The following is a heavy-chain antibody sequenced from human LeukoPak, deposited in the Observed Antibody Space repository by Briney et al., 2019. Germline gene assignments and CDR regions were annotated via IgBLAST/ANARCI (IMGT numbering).Heavy chain of an antibody. Sequence: GGSLRLSCAASGFTFRDAWMTWVRQAPGKGLEWVAFIRYDGSNKYYADSVKGRFTISRDNSKNTLYLQMNSLRAEDTAVYYCAKVPSSSISLYAFDIWGQGTMVTVSS. D-gene: IGHD3-9*01. J-gene: IGHJ3*02. CDR1: GFTFRDAW. V-gene: IGHV3-30*02. CDR2: IRYDGSNK. CDR3: AKVPSSSISLYAFDI.